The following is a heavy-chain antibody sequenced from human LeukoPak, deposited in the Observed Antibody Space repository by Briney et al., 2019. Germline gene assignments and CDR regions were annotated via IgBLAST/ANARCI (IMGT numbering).Heavy chain of an antibody. V-gene: IGHV3-15*01. CDR2: IKSKTDGGTT. D-gene: IGHD6-19*01. J-gene: IGHJ4*02. Sequence: GGSLRLSCAASGFTFSNAWMSWVRQAPGKGLEWVGRIKSKTDGGTTDYAAPVKGRFTISRDDSKNTLYLQMSSLKTEDTAVYYCTTDPGYSSGWYSGPFDYWGQGTLVTVSS. CDR3: TTDPGYSSGWYSGPFDY. CDR1: GFTFSNAW.